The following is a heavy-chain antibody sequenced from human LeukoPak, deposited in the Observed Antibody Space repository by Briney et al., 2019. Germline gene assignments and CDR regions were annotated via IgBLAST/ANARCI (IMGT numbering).Heavy chain of an antibody. Sequence: PGGSLRLSCAAPGFTFSTYWMHWVRQAPGKGLVWVSRINSDGIGTIYADSVKGRFTISRDNAKNTLYLLMNSLRAEDTAVYYCARGGPDHAFDIWGQGTMVTVSS. CDR2: INSDGIGT. V-gene: IGHV3-74*01. CDR3: ARGGPDHAFDI. CDR1: GFTFSTYW. J-gene: IGHJ3*02.